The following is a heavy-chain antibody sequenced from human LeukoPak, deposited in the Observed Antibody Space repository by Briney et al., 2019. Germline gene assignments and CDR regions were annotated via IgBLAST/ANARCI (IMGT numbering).Heavy chain of an antibody. D-gene: IGHD3-22*01. J-gene: IGHJ4*02. Sequence: GGSLRLSCAASGFTISSYAMSWVRQAPGKGLEWVSAISSSGGSTYYAYSVKGRFTISRDNSKHTMYLQMNSLPPEDTAVYPCTTGSNSLYDYDSSGYSWLYWGQGTLVTVYS. CDR1: GFTISSYA. V-gene: IGHV3-23*01. CDR3: TTGSNSLYDYDSSGYSWLY. CDR2: ISSSGGST.